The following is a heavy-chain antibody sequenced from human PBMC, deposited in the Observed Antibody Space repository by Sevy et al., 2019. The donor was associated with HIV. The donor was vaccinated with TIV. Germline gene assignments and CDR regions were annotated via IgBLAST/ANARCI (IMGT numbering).Heavy chain of an antibody. J-gene: IGHJ4*02. D-gene: IGHD3-22*01. Sequence: SETLSLTCAVSGGSINSFFWSWIRQSPGKGLEWIGYVYDSGNFEYNPSLRSRVTISVDTSKKQFSLKLSSVTAADTAVYYCVRGGGIYYDSRGFHPQYYFDSWGQGTLVTVSS. V-gene: IGHV4-59*01. CDR3: VRGGGIYYDSRGFHPQYYFDS. CDR2: VYDSGNF. CDR1: GGSINSFF.